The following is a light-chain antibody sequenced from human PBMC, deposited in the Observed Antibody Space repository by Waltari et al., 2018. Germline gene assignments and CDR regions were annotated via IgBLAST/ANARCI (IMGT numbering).Light chain of an antibody. CDR2: SAS. CDR3: QQASSFPIT. V-gene: IGKV1-12*01. CDR1: QGISNL. Sequence: TCRASQGISNLLAWSQQRPGNSPNLLIYSASSFQTGVPDRFSGSGSATEFTLTISSLQPEDFATYYCQQASSFPITFGPGTKVHIK. J-gene: IGKJ3*01.